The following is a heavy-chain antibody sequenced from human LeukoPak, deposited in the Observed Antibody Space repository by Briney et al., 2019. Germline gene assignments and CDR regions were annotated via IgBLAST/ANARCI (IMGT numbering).Heavy chain of an antibody. CDR2: ISSSSSYI. CDR1: GFTFSSYS. D-gene: IGHD6-13*01. CDR3: SREGSSSWYRDYRDV. V-gene: IGHV3-21*01. Sequence: KPGGSLRLSCAASGFTFSSYSMNWVRQAPGKGLEWVSSISSSSSYIYYADSVKGRFTISRDNAKNSLYLQMNSLRAEDTAVYYCSREGSSSWYRDYRDVWGKGTTVTVSS. J-gene: IGHJ6*03.